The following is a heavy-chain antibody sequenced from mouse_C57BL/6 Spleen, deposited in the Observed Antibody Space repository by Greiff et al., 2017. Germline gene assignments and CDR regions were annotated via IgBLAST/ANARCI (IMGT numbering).Heavy chain of an antibody. Sequence: QVQLQQPGAELVKPGASVKLSCKASGYTFTSYWMQWVKQRPGQGLEWIGEIDPSDSYTNYNQKFKGKATLTVDTSSSTAYMQLSRLTSEDSAVYYWARPGRRAMDYWGQGTSVTVSS. D-gene: IGHD1-2*01. J-gene: IGHJ4*01. V-gene: IGHV1-50*01. CDR3: ARPGRRAMDY. CDR2: IDPSDSYT. CDR1: GYTFTSYW.